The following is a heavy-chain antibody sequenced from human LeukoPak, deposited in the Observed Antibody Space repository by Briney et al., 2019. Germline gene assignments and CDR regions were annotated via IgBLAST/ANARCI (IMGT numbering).Heavy chain of an antibody. CDR2: IPSDGSST. J-gene: IGHJ4*02. CDR3: ARVSTVAGRPFDY. D-gene: IGHD6-19*01. CDR1: GFTFSSYR. V-gene: IGHV3-74*01. Sequence: GGSLRLSCAASGFTFSSYRMHWVRQTPEKGLVWVSRIPSDGSSTNYAESVKGRFTISRDNAKNTLYLQMNSLRAEDTAVYYCARVSTVAGRPFDYWGQGTLVTVSS.